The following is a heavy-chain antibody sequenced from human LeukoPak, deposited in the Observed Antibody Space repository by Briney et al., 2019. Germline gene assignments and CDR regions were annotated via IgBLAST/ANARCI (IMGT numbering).Heavy chain of an antibody. CDR1: GFIFGDYG. J-gene: IGHJ4*02. Sequence: GGSLRLSCAASGFIFGDYGMNWVRQAPGRKGLQWISGISGSGGITYYAEAVKGRFTISRDNSRNTLYLEMNSLRGEDKAVYYCAKAETGLAAAGHFDYWGQGTLVTVSS. CDR2: ISGSGGIT. D-gene: IGHD6-25*01. V-gene: IGHV3-23*01. CDR3: AKAETGLAAAGHFDY.